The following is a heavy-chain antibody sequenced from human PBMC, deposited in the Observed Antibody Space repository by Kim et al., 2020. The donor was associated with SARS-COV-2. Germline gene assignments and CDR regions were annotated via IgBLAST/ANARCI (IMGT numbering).Heavy chain of an antibody. CDR3: AIFGSGLVTRVDY. V-gene: IGHV1-18*01. Sequence: ASVKVSCKASGYTFTTYGFNWVLQAPGQGLEWMGWISAYSGNTNYAQNLQGRVTMTTDTSTTTAYMELRSLTSGDTAMYYCAIFGSGLVTRVDYWGRGTLVTVSA. CDR1: GYTFTTYG. J-gene: IGHJ4*02. D-gene: IGHD6-19*01. CDR2: ISAYSGNT.